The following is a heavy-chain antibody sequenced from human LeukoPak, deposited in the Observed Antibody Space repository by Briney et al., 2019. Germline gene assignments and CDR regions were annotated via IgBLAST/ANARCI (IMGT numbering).Heavy chain of an antibody. V-gene: IGHV1-18*01. CDR2: ISAYNGHT. CDR1: GYTFTNYG. CDR3: ARVDRTTVSNAFDI. D-gene: IGHD4-17*01. Sequence: ASVKVSCKASGYTFTNYGFIWVRQAPGQGLEWMGWISAYNGHTKYAQKVQDRVTMTTDTSTSTTYMELRSLRSDDTAVYYCARVDRTTVSNAFDIWGQGTMVSVSS. J-gene: IGHJ3*02.